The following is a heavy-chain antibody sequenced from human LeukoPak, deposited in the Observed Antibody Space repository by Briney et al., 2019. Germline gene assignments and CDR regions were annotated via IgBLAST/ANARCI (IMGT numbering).Heavy chain of an antibody. CDR3: ARASRGPPPYGSGSYYNYDY. CDR1: GYTFTSYG. CDR2: ISAYNGNT. V-gene: IGHV1-18*01. J-gene: IGHJ4*02. D-gene: IGHD3-10*01. Sequence: ASVKVSCKASGYTFTSYGISWVRQAPGQGLEWMGWISAYNGNTNYAQKLLGRVTMTTDTSTSTAYMELRSLRSDDTAVYYCARASRGPPPYGSGSYYNYDYWGQGTLVTVSS.